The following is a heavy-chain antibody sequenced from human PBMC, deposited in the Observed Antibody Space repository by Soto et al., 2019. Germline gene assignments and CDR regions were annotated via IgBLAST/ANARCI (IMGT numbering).Heavy chain of an antibody. CDR2: IYHSGST. CDR1: GGSISSSNW. J-gene: IGHJ3*02. Sequence: QVQLQESGPGLVKPSGTLSLTCAVSGGSISSSNWWSWVRQPPGKGLEWIWEIYHSGSTNYNPSLKSRVTISVDKSKNHFSLKLSSVTAADTAVYYCARDRYDSSGYVIIDAFDIWGQGTMVTVSS. V-gene: IGHV4-4*02. D-gene: IGHD3-22*01. CDR3: ARDRYDSSGYVIIDAFDI.